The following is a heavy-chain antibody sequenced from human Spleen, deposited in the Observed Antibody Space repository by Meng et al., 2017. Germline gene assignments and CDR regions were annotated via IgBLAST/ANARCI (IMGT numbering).Heavy chain of an antibody. V-gene: IGHV3-30*03. CDR2: VSWDGLVK. CDR1: GFTFSIYG. Sequence: QVHLVESGGGVVQPGRSLRLSCAASGFTFSIYGMHWVRQAPGEGLEWVAVVSWDGLVKYYTDSVKGRFTISRDNSKNTLYLQMNSLRVEDTAIYYCVPRTTFYDYWGQGTLVTVSS. CDR3: VPRTTFYDY. D-gene: IGHD2/OR15-2a*01. J-gene: IGHJ4*02.